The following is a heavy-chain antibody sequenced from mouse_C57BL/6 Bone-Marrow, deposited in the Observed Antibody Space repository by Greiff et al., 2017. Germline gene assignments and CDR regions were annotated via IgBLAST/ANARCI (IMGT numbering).Heavy chain of an antibody. J-gene: IGHJ1*03. CDR2: ISYDGSN. V-gene: IGHV3-6*01. CDR3: ARGGYYYGPWYFDV. D-gene: IGHD1-1*01. Sequence: VQLKESGPGLVKPSQSLSLTCSVTGYSITSGYYWNWIRQFPGNKLEWMGYISYDGSNNYNPSLKNRISITRDTSKNQFFLKLNSVTTEDTATYYCARGGYYYGPWYFDVWGTGTTVTVSS. CDR1: GYSITSGYY.